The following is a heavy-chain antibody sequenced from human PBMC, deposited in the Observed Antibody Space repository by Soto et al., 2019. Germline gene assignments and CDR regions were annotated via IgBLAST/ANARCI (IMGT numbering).Heavy chain of an antibody. V-gene: IGHV4-4*07. Sequence: PSETLSLTCTVSGGSMISDYWICISHPPFKGIEWVVRIHPTESTNYNPSLKSRVTMSIDTSNSQFSLSLDSLTAADTAVYYCARALSSAAGLYFDYWGQGTLVTVSS. CDR2: IHPTEST. CDR3: ARALSSAAGLYFDY. D-gene: IGHD6-13*01. J-gene: IGHJ4*02. CDR1: GGSMISDY.